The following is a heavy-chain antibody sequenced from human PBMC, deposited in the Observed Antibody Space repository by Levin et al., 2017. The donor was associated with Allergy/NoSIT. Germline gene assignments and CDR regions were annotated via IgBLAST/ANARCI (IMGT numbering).Heavy chain of an antibody. CDR2: ISYSGTT. D-gene: IGHD4-17*01. Sequence: GSLRLSCTISGGSISSSNSYWTWIRQSPGTGLEWIVTISYSGTTYYNPSLMSRVSISADTSKNQFSLKLDSVTAADMAVYYCVRRRAYGRGLYGIDVWGQGTTVTVSS. J-gene: IGHJ6*02. CDR3: VRRRAYGRGLYGIDV. V-gene: IGHV4-39*01. CDR1: GGSISSSNSY.